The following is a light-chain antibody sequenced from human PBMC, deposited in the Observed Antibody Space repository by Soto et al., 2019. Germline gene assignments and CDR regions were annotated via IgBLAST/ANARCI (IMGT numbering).Light chain of an antibody. CDR1: QSVSSLY. Sequence: EIVLTQSPGTLSLSPGERATLSCRARQSVSSLYLAWYQQKPGQAPRLLIYGAASRATGIPDRFSGSGSGTDFTLTISRLEPENFALYYCHQYDNSPLTFGGGTKVDIK. V-gene: IGKV3-20*01. CDR2: GAA. CDR3: HQYDNSPLT. J-gene: IGKJ4*01.